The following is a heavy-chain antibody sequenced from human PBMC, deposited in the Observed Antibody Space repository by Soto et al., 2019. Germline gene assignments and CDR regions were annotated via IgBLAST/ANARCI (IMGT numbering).Heavy chain of an antibody. V-gene: IGHV3-74*01. Sequence: EVQLVESGGGLVQPGGSLRLSCGASGFTFSNYWMHWVRQAPGEGLVWVSRINGDGSFTRFADSVKGRFTISRDNAKNTLYLQMNSPRADDTAVYYCARVGGGSGNFDYWGQGTLVTVSS. CDR1: GFTFSNYW. CDR3: ARVGGGSGNFDY. J-gene: IGHJ4*02. CDR2: INGDGSFT. D-gene: IGHD3-10*01.